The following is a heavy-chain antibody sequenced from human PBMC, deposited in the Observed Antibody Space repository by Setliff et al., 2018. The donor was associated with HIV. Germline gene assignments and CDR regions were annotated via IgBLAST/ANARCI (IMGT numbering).Heavy chain of an antibody. V-gene: IGHV3-49*04. J-gene: IGHJ6*02. CDR1: GFTFGDYA. Sequence: LRLSCTASGFTFGDYAMSWVRQAPGKGLEWVGFIRSKAYGGTTEYAASVKGRFTISRDDSKSLAYLQMNSLKAEDTAVYYCAAMGVEVVSYYYGMDVWGQGTTVTVSS. D-gene: IGHD2-2*01. CDR3: AAMGVEVVSYYYGMDV. CDR2: IRSKAYGGTT.